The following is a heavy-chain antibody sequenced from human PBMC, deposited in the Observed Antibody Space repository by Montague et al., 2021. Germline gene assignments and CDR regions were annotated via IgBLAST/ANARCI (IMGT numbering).Heavy chain of an antibody. Sequence: ETLSLTCTVARSLINSDYYWGWIRQPPGKGLEWMGSVSHGGRTYYNPSLKSRVTIAVDTSNNRFSPKMSSVTAADTAMHYCARERDRYYYLDIWGKGTTITVSS. CDR1: RSLINSDYY. J-gene: IGHJ6*03. V-gene: IGHV4-38-2*02. CDR3: ARERDRYYYLDI. CDR2: VSHGGRT.